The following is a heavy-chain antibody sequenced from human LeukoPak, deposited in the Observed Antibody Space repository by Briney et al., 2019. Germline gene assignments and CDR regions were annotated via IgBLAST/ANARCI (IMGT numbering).Heavy chain of an antibody. Sequence: ASVKVSCKASGYTFTSYDINWVRQATGQGLEWMGWMNPNSGNTGYAQKFQGRVTITRNTSISTAYMELSRLRSDDTAVYYCARELRWDYYMDVWGKGTTVTVSS. CDR2: MNPNSGNT. V-gene: IGHV1-8*03. D-gene: IGHD1-1*01. J-gene: IGHJ6*03. CDR1: GYTFTSYD. CDR3: ARELRWDYYMDV.